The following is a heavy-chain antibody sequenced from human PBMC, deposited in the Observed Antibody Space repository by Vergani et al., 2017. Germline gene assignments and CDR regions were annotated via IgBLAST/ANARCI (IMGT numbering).Heavy chain of an antibody. D-gene: IGHD4-11*01. V-gene: IGHV3-43*01. CDR3: AKGSHGTVTSPFDY. CDR1: GFTFDDYT. Sequence: VQLVESGGGLVKPGGSLRLSCAASGFTFDDYTMHWVRQAPGKGLEWVSLISWDGGSTYYADSVKGRFTISRDNSKNSLYLQMNSLRTEDTALYYCAKGSHGTVTSPFDYWGQGTLVTVSS. J-gene: IGHJ4*02. CDR2: ISWDGGST.